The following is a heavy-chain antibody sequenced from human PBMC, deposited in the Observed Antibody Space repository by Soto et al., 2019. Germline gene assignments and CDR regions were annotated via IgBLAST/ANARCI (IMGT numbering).Heavy chain of an antibody. CDR2: TRHDGSNT. Sequence: GGSLRLSCAASGFTFSGYGMHWVRQAPGKGLEWVAITRHDGSNTYYADSVRGRFTITRDNSKKTLYLQMDSLRAEETAVYYRARDGVGATTFFGYFDYWGQGTLVTVSS. D-gene: IGHD1-26*01. V-gene: IGHV3-30*02. CDR3: ARDGVGATTFFGYFDY. J-gene: IGHJ4*02. CDR1: GFTFSGYG.